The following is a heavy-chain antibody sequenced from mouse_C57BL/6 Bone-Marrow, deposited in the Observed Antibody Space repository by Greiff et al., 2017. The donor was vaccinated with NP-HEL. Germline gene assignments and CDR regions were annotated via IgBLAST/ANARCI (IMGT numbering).Heavy chain of an antibody. CDR2: IYPRSGNT. Sequence: VQLQESGAELARPGASVKLSCKASGYTFTSYGISWVKQSTGQGLEWIGEIYPRSGNTYYNETFKGKATLTADKSSSTAYMELRSLTSEESAVYVSAKCPMYYWGRGTSVTVTA. J-gene: IGHJ4*01. V-gene: IGHV1-81*01. CDR3: AKCPMYY. CDR1: GYTFTSYG.